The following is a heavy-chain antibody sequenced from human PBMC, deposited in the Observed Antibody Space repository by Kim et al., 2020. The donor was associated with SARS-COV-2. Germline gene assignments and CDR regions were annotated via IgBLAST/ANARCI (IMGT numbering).Heavy chain of an antibody. CDR2: IIPIFGTA. V-gene: IGHV1-69*13. CDR3: AREVPAAKIYYYYYGMDV. Sequence: SVKVSCKASGGTFSSYAISWVRQAPGQGLEWMGGIIPIFGTANYAQKFQGRVTITADESTSTAYMELSSLRSEDTAVYYCAREVPAAKIYYYYYGMDVWGQGTTVTVSS. J-gene: IGHJ6*02. CDR1: GGTFSSYA. D-gene: IGHD2-2*01.